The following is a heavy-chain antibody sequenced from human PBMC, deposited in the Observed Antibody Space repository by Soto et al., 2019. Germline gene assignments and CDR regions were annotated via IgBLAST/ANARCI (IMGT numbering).Heavy chain of an antibody. CDR1: GFTVSSYS. Sequence: PGGSLRLSCSASGFTVSSYSMKWARQAPGKGLEWVSVIYAGGSRYYADSVKGRFTISRDISKNTQYLQMDSLRAEDTAVYYCARVPFGGNWFDPWGQGTLVTVSS. CDR3: ARVPFGGNWFDP. V-gene: IGHV3-66*01. J-gene: IGHJ5*02. D-gene: IGHD3-10*01. CDR2: IYAGGSR.